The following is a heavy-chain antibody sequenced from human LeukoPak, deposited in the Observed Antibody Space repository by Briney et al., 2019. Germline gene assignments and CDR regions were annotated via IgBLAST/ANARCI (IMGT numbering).Heavy chain of an antibody. CDR1: GGSISGYY. J-gene: IGHJ6*02. CDR2: IHYSGST. Sequence: SETLSLTCTVSGGSISGYYWSWIRQPAGKGLEWIGYIHYSGSTNYNPSLKSRVTISVDTSKNQFSLKLSSVTAADTAVYYCATSFFGSIVDVWGQGTTVTVSS. D-gene: IGHD3-10*01. CDR3: ATSFFGSIVDV. V-gene: IGHV4-59*01.